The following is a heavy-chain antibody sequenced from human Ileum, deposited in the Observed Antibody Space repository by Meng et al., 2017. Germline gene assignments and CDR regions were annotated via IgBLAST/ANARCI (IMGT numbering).Heavy chain of an antibody. CDR3: VKDGDYCSDGSCYGSSML. Sequence: QEPLQGWGSRLVKPSATPSLPCDGVGGPVSSSNWWSWVRQPPGKGLEWIGEIHHSGKSNYNPSLKSRVTISVDKSKNQFSLNLKSVSAADTAVYYCVKDGDYCSDGSCYGSSMLWGQGTLVTVSS. D-gene: IGHD2-15*01. J-gene: IGHJ4*02. CDR2: IHHSGKS. V-gene: IGHV4-4*02. CDR1: GGPVSSSNW.